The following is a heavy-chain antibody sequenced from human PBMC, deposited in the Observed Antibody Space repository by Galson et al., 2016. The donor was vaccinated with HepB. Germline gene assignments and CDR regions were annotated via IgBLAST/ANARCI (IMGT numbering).Heavy chain of an antibody. J-gene: IGHJ2*01. V-gene: IGHV2-5*01. CDR1: GFSLSTTGVA. CDR2: IYWNDEK. CDR3: AHRGYGGHDGYLDL. D-gene: IGHD4-23*01. Sequence: PALVKPTQTLTLTCTFSGFSLSTTGVAVGWIRQPPGKALEWLALIYWNDEKRYSPSLKSRLTISKDTSKSQVVLAMNNMDPVDTATYYSAHRGYGGHDGYLDLWGRGALVTVSS.